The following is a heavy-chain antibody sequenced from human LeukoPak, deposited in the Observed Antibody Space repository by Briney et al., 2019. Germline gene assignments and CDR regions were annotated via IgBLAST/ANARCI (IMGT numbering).Heavy chain of an antibody. CDR3: ARAIVVANDAFDI. Sequence: PSETLSLTCTASGGSISSSSYYWGWIRQPPGEGLEWIGSIYYSGSTYYNPSLKSRITISVDTSKNQFSLKLSSVTAADTAVYYCARAIVVANDAFDIWGQGTMVTVSS. V-gene: IGHV4-39*01. J-gene: IGHJ3*02. CDR2: IYYSGST. CDR1: GGSISSSSYY. D-gene: IGHD3-22*01.